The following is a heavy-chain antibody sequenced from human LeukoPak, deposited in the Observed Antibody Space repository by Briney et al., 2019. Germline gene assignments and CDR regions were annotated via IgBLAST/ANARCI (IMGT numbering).Heavy chain of an antibody. CDR1: GDSVSSNSAA. Sequence: SQTLSLTCAISGDSVSSNSAAWNWIRQSPSRGLEWLGRTYQRSRWYNDYAVSLKSRIIINPDTSKNQVSLQLNSVTPDDTAVYYCARQYRDSENYHSLDVWGQGTTVSVSS. CDR2: TYQRSRWYN. CDR3: ARQYRDSENYHSLDV. V-gene: IGHV6-1*01. D-gene: IGHD6-6*01. J-gene: IGHJ6*02.